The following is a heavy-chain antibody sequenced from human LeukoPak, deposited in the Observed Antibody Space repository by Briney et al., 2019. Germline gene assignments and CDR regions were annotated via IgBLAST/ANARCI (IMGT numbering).Heavy chain of an antibody. CDR1: GFTFSNAW. CDR3: TTVDILTGYEIDY. D-gene: IGHD3-9*01. J-gene: IGHJ4*02. Sequence: GGSLRLSCAASGFTFSNAWMSWVRQAPGKGLEWVGRIKSKTDGGTTDYAAPVKGRFPISRDGSKNTLYLQMNSLKTEDTAVYYCTTVDILTGYEIDYWGQGTLVTVSS. V-gene: IGHV3-15*01. CDR2: IKSKTDGGTT.